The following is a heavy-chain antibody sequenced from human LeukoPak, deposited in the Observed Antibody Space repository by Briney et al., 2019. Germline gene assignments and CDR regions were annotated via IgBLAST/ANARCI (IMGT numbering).Heavy chain of an antibody. CDR2: LSGSGKYT. Sequence: GGSLRLSCAASGLTFSSHVMSWVRQAPGRGLEWVSSLSGSGKYTFYADSVKGRFTISRDNSRNELFLQMNSLTSGDTAEYYCVKSRATGTYPGRFDYWGLGILVTVSS. J-gene: IGHJ4*02. V-gene: IGHV3-23*01. CDR1: GLTFSSHV. D-gene: IGHD3-10*01. CDR3: VKSRATGTYPGRFDY.